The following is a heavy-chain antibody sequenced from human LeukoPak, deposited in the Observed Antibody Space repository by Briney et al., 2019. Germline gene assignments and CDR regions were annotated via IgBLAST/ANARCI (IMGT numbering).Heavy chain of an antibody. Sequence: PGGFLRLSCAASGFTISSYNMNWVRQTPGKGLEWVSSMTRGSIYTFYADSVKGRFTISRDNAKNSLSLQMNSLRAEDTAVYYCARDPYNGSYGDDYYYYMDVWGKGTTVTISS. CDR1: GFTISSYN. J-gene: IGHJ6*03. CDR2: MTRGSIYT. D-gene: IGHD1-26*01. V-gene: IGHV3-21*01. CDR3: ARDPYNGSYGDDYYYYMDV.